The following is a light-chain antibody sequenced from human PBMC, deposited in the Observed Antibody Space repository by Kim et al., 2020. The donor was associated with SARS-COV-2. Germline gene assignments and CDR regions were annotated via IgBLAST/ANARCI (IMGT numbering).Light chain of an antibody. V-gene: IGKV1-27*01. CDR2: PAS. CDR3: QKYSTATWT. J-gene: IGKJ1*01. CDR1: QGISNY. Sequence: ASVGDRVPIPCRASQGISNYLVWYQQKPGKVPKVLIYPASTLQSGVPSRFSGSGSGTEFTLTISSLQPEDAATYYCQKYSTATWTFGQGTKVDIK.